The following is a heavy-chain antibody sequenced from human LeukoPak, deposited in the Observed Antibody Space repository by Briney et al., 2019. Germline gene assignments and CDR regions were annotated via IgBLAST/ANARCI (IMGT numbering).Heavy chain of an antibody. V-gene: IGHV1-8*03. CDR2: MNPNSGNT. CDR3: ARSPGYCSSTSCYSHWFDP. Sequence: ASVKVSCKASGYTFTSYDINWVRQATGQGLEWMGWMNPNSGNTGYAQKFQGRVTITRNTSISTAYMELSSLRSEDTAVYYCARSPGYCSSTSCYSHWFDPWGQGTLVTVSS. CDR1: GYTFTSYD. D-gene: IGHD2-2*01. J-gene: IGHJ5*02.